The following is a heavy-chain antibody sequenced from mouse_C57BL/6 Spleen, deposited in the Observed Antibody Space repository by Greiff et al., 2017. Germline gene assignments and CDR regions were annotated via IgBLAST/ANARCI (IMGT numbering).Heavy chain of an antibody. CDR1: GFTFSDYG. CDR2: ISSGSSTI. D-gene: IGHD2-12*01. V-gene: IGHV5-17*01. J-gene: IGHJ1*03. Sequence: EVKVVESGGGLVKPGGSLKLSCAASGFTFSDYGMHWVRQAPEKGLEWVAYISSGSSTIYYADTVKGRFTISRDNAKNTLFLQMTSLGSEDTAMYYCAKPYDWYFDVWGTGTTVTVSS. CDR3: AKPYDWYFDV.